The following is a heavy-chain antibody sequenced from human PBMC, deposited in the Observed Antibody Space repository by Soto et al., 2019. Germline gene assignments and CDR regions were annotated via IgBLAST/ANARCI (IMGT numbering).Heavy chain of an antibody. CDR1: GFTFGTTD. D-gene: IGHD6-19*01. CDR2: IDGSGGIT. J-gene: IGHJ5*02. CDR3: VKNSGWFIT. V-gene: IGHV3-23*01. Sequence: QLLQSGGGLVQPGGSLTLSCAASGFTFGTTDMSWVRQAPGEGLEWVSTIDGSGGITYYADSVKGRFTISRDNSRNTVYLQMNSLRGDDTALYYCVKNSGWFITWGLGALVTVSS.